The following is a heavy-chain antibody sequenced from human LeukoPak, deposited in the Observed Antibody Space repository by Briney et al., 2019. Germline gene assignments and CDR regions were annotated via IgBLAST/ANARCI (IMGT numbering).Heavy chain of an antibody. CDR2: IYYSGST. J-gene: IGHJ6*03. D-gene: IGHD6-13*01. CDR1: GGSISSSCSY. Sequence: SETLSLTCTVSGGSISSSCSYWGWIRQPPGKGLEWIGNIYYSGSTYYNPSLKSRVTISLDTSKNQFSLKLSSVTAADTAVYYCARDQSAAAEGYYYYYYMDVWGKGTTVTVSS. CDR3: ARDQSAAAEGYYYYYYMDV. V-gene: IGHV4-39*07.